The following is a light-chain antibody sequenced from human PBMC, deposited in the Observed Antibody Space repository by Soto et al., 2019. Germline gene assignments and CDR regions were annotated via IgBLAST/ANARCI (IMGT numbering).Light chain of an antibody. CDR2: DVS. V-gene: IGLV2-14*01. J-gene: IGLJ2*01. Sequence: QSVLTQPASVSGSPGQSITSSCTGTSSDVGGYNYVSWYQQHPGKAPKLMIYDVSNRPSGVSNRFSGSKSGNTASLTISGLQAEDEADYYCSSYTSSSTSGFGGGTKLTVL. CDR1: SSDVGGYNY. CDR3: SSYTSSSTSG.